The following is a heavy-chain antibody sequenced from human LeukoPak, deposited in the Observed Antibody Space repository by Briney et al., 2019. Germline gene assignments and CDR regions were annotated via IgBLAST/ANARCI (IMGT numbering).Heavy chain of an antibody. D-gene: IGHD6-19*01. V-gene: IGHV3-9*03. CDR2: ISWNSGSI. Sequence: PGRSLRLSCAASGFTFDDYAMHWVRQAPGKGLEWVSGISWNSGSIGYADSVKGRFTISRDNAKSSLYLQMNFLRTEDMALYYCTREIRSGWYNGPFDYWGQGALVTVSS. J-gene: IGHJ4*02. CDR1: GFTFDDYA. CDR3: TREIRSGWYNGPFDY.